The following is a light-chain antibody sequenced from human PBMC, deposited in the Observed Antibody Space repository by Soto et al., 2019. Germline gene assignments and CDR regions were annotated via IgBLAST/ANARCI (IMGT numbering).Light chain of an antibody. V-gene: IGKV3-20*01. CDR2: GAS. CDR1: QSVSSSY. J-gene: IGKJ3*01. CDR3: QQHGDSPYT. Sequence: EIVLTQSPGTLSLSPGERATLSCRASQSVSSSYLAWYQQKPGQAPRLLIYGASSRATGIPDRFSGSGSGTDFTLTISRLEPEDFAVYYCQQHGDSPYTFGPGTTVDIK.